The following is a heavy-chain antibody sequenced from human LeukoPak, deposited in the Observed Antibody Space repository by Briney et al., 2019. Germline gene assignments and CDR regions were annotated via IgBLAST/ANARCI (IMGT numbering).Heavy chain of an antibody. CDR3: ARTLGYCSSTSCYLFDY. J-gene: IGHJ4*02. D-gene: IGHD2-2*01. CDR2: IIPIFGTA. Sequence: SVKVSCKASGGTFSSYAISWVRQAPGQGLEWMGGIIPIFGTANYAQKFQGRVTITADESTSTAYMELSSLRSDDTAVYYCARTLGYCSSTSCYLFDYWGQGTLVTVSS. V-gene: IGHV1-69*01. CDR1: GGTFSSYA.